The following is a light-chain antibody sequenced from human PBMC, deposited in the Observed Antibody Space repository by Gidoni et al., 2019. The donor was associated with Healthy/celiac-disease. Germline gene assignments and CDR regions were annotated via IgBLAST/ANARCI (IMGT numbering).Light chain of an antibody. CDR1: QSVSSN. J-gene: IGKJ1*01. Sequence: EIVLTQSPATLSVSPGERATLSCRASQSVSSNLTWYQQKPGQAPRLLIYGASPRAPGIPASCSGSGSCTAFFPLTSSLLSEDFAVYYCQQYNNWSPWTFGQGTKVEIK. CDR3: QQYNNWSPWT. V-gene: IGKV3-15*01. CDR2: GAS.